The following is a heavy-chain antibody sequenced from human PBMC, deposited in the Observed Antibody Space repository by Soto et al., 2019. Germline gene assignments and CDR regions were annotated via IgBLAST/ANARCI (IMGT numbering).Heavy chain of an antibody. V-gene: IGHV3-9*01. CDR2: ISWSSGNI. CDR1: GFTFDDYT. J-gene: IGHJ4*02. CDR3: ANDINYYDSSGPGY. D-gene: IGHD3-22*01. Sequence: EVQLVESGGGLVQPGRSLRLSCAASGFTFDDYTMHWVRQVPGKGLEWVSGISWSSGNIGYADSVKGRFTISRDNAKNSLYLQMNSLRAEDTALYYCANDINYYDSSGPGYWGQGTLVTVSS.